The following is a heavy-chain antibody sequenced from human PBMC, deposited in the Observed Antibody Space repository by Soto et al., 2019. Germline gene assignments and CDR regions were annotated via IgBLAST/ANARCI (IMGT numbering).Heavy chain of an antibody. J-gene: IGHJ4*02. V-gene: IGHV4-39*01. CDR3: ARGLLGGSFDY. CDR1: GGSISSSSYY. CDR2: IYYSGST. D-gene: IGHD2-21*02. Sequence: SETLSLTCTVSGGSISSSSYYWGWIRKPPGKGLEWIGSIYYSGSTYYNPSLKSRVTISVDTSKNQFSLKLSSVTAADTAVYYCARGLLGGSFDYWGQGTLVTVSS.